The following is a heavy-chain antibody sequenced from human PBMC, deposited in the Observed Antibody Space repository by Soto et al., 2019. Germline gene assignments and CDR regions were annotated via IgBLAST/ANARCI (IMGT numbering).Heavy chain of an antibody. CDR3: AKGRSSSWFPTANWFDP. CDR2: VSGSGVST. CDR1: GFTFSSYA. D-gene: IGHD6-13*01. V-gene: IGHV3-23*01. Sequence: EVQLLESGGGLVQPGGSLRLSCAASGFTFSSYAMSWVRQAPGKGLGWVSAVSGSGVSTYYADSVKGRFTISRDNSKNTLYLQMNSLRAEDTAVYYCAKGRSSSWFPTANWFDPWGQGILVTVSS. J-gene: IGHJ5*02.